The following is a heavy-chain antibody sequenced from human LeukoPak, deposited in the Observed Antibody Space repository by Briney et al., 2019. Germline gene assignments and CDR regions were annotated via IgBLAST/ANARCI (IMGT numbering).Heavy chain of an antibody. Sequence: PGGSLRLSCIASGFTFDDYAMSWFRQAPGKGPEWVGFIRSRAYDGTTEYAASVKGRFTISRDDSKSIAYLQMNSLKSEDTAVYYCTRDHRDRSGFYYGFVDYWGQGTLVTVSS. CDR3: TRDHRDRSGFYYGFVDY. V-gene: IGHV3-49*03. CDR1: GFTFDDYA. CDR2: IRSRAYDGTT. J-gene: IGHJ4*02. D-gene: IGHD3-22*01.